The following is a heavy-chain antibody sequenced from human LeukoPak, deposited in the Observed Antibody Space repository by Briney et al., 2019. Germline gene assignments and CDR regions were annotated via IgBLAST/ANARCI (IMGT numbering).Heavy chain of an antibody. CDR1: GFTFSSYA. V-gene: IGHV3-23*01. CDR3: AKSPRTVTYYFDY. Sequence: GASLRLSCAASGFTFSSYAMSWVRQAPGKGLEWVSAISGSGGSTYYADSVKGRFTISRDNSKNTLYLQMNRLRAEDTAVYYCAKSPRTVTYYFDYWGQGTLVTVSS. J-gene: IGHJ4*02. CDR2: ISGSGGST. D-gene: IGHD4-17*01.